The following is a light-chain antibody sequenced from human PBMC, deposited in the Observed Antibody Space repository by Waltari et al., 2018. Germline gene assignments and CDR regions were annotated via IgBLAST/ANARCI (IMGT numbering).Light chain of an antibody. J-gene: IGKJ1*01. CDR1: QSITNW. V-gene: IGKV1-5*03. CDR3: QHYNSFSRT. Sequence: DFQMTQSPSTLSAFVGDRVTITCRPSQSITNWLAWYQQRPGKAPKLLVYKASNLKSNVPSRFSGSGSGTEFTLTITSLQPDDVATYYCQHYNSFSRTFGQGTKVQIK. CDR2: KAS.